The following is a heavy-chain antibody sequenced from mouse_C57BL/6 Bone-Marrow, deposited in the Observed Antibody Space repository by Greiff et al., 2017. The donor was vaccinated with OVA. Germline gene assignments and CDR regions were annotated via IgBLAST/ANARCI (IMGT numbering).Heavy chain of an antibody. CDR2: ISDGGSYT. V-gene: IGHV5-4*01. Sequence: EVQGVESGGGLVKPGGSLKLSCAASGFTFSSYAMSWVRQTPEKRLEWVATISDGGSYTYYPDNVKGRFTISRDNAKNNLYLQMSQLKSEDTAMYYCARGSSGDYYAMDYWGQGTSVTVSS. D-gene: IGHD1-3*01. CDR1: GFTFSSYA. J-gene: IGHJ4*01. CDR3: ARGSSGDYYAMDY.